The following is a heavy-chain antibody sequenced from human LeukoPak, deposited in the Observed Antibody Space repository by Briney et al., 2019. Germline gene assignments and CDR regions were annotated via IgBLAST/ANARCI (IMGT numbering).Heavy chain of an antibody. CDR2: ISGSGGST. D-gene: IGHD2-2*01. V-gene: IGHV3-23*01. CDR3: AKVEEYQLLYYYYYMDV. Sequence: GGSLRLSCTASGFTFGDYGMSWVRQAPGKGLEWVSAISGSGGSTYYADSVKGRFTISRDNSKNTLYLQMNSLRAEDTAVYYCAKVEEYQLLYYYYYMDVWGKGTTVTISS. J-gene: IGHJ6*03. CDR1: GFTFGDYG.